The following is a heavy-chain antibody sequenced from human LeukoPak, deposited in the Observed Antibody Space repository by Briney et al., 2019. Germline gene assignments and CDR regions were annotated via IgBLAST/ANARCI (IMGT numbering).Heavy chain of an antibody. CDR1: GGSVSSGSHY. D-gene: IGHD6-13*01. J-gene: IGHJ4*02. CDR2: VYYSGST. Sequence: SGTLSLTCTVSGGSVSSGSHYWSWIRQPPGKGLEWIGYVYYSGSTMYNPSLKSRVIISVDTSKNQFSLKLTSVTAADTAVYFCATYIVAAGYLHYWGQGTLVTVSS. V-gene: IGHV4-61*01. CDR3: ATYIVAAGYLHY.